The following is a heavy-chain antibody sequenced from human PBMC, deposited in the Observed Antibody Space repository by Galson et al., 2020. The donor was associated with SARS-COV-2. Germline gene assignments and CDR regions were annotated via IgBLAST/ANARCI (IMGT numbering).Heavy chain of an antibody. CDR2: TYYRSKWYN. Sequence: TLSLTCAISGDSVSSDSAAWNWIRQSPSRGLEWLGRTYYRSKWYNDYVQSVESRITIKPDTSRNQFSLHLDSVTPEDTAIYYCARDFQYSIDYWSHGALVTVSP. CDR1: GDSVSSDSAA. D-gene: IGHD6-13*01. J-gene: IGHJ4*01. V-gene: IGHV6-1*01. CDR3: ARDFQYSIDY.